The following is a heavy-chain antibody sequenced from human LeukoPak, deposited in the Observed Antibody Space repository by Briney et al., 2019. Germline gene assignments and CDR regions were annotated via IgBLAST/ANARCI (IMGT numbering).Heavy chain of an antibody. Sequence: PGGSLRLSCAASGFTFSSYAMHWVRQAPGKGLEWVAVISYDGSNKYYADSVKGRFTISRDNSKNTLYLQMNSLRAEDTAVYYCAKTGSRRVYWGQGTLVTVSS. D-gene: IGHD1-26*01. CDR1: GFTFSSYA. CDR3: AKTGSRRVY. V-gene: IGHV3-30-3*02. J-gene: IGHJ4*02. CDR2: ISYDGSNK.